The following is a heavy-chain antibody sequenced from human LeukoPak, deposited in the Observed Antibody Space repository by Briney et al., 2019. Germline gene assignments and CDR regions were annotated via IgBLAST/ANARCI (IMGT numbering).Heavy chain of an antibody. V-gene: IGHV4-39*01. J-gene: IGHJ3*02. CDR2: IYYDGNT. CDR1: GGSIGGHTFY. D-gene: IGHD6-19*01. CDR3: ARLTALAGHRGAFDI. Sequence: PSETLSLTCNVSGGSIGGHTFYWDWIRQPPGKGLEWIATIYYDGNTFYNPSLKSRVAISIDMSKSQFSLHLSSVTAADTAIYYCARLTALAGHRGAFDIWGPGTMVTVSS.